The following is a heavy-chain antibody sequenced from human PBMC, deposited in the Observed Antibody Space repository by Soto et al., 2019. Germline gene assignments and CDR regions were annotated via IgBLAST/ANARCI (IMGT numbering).Heavy chain of an antibody. V-gene: IGHV1-69*13. D-gene: IGHD3-22*01. CDR1: GGTFSSYA. CDR3: ARGGSTMIVEGYYGMDV. Sequence: SVKVSCKASGGTFSSYAISWVRQAPGQGLEWMGGIIPIFGTANYAQKFQGRVTITADESTSTAYMELSSLRSEDTAVYYCARGGSTMIVEGYYGMDVWGQGTTVTVSS. J-gene: IGHJ6*02. CDR2: IIPIFGTA.